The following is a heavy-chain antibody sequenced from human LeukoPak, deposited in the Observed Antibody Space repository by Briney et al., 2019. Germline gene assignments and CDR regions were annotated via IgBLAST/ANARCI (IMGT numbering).Heavy chain of an antibody. CDR3: ARAGGSWYPHFYMDV. J-gene: IGHJ6*03. Sequence: SETLSLTCTVSGGSISSSYYYWGWIRQPPGKGLEWIGTMYNSGSTDYNPSLESRVTISVDTSKNQFSLKLSSVTAADTAVYYCARAGGSWYPHFYMDVWGKGTTVTISS. D-gene: IGHD6-13*01. CDR2: MYNSGST. CDR1: GGSISSSYYY. V-gene: IGHV4-39*07.